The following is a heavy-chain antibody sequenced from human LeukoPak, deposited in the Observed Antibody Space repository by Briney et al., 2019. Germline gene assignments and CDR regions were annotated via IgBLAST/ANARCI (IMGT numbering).Heavy chain of an antibody. CDR3: AKCMSGTGVCLNFDS. Sequence: PGGSLRLSCEASGFTFSTYAMSWVWQPPGKGLQWVSGISGSDSGTYYTDSVKGRFTISRDNSKNTVYLEIDNLRAEDTAVYYCAKCMSGTGVCLNFDSWGQGILVTVSS. D-gene: IGHD2-8*02. J-gene: IGHJ4*02. CDR1: GFTFSTYA. CDR2: ISGSDSGT. V-gene: IGHV3-23*01.